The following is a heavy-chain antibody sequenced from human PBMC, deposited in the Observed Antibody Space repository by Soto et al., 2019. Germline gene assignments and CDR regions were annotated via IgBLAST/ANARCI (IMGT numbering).Heavy chain of an antibody. J-gene: IGHJ5*02. Sequence: SVKVSCKASGGTFSSYAISWVRQAPGQGLEWMGGIIPIFGTANYAQKFQGRVTITADESTSTAYMELSSLRSEDTAVYYCARGYCISTSCCQWFDPWGQGTLVTVSS. V-gene: IGHV1-69*13. CDR3: ARGYCISTSCCQWFDP. CDR1: GGTFSSYA. D-gene: IGHD2-2*01. CDR2: IIPIFGTA.